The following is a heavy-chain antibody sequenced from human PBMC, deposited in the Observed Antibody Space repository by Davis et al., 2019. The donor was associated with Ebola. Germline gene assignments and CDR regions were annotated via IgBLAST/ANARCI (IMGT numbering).Heavy chain of an antibody. J-gene: IGHJ4*02. CDR3: ARGDGYNFWDH. D-gene: IGHD5-24*01. Sequence: GGSLRLSCAASGFTFDDYAMHWVRQAPGKGLEWVSGISWNSGSIGYADSVKGRFTISRDNAKNSLYLQMNSLRAEDTAVYYCARGDGYNFWDHWGQGILVTVSS. CDR1: GFTFDDYA. CDR2: ISWNSGSI. V-gene: IGHV3-9*01.